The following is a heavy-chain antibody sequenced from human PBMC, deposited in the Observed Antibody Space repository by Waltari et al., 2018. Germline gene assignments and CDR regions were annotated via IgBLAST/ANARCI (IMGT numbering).Heavy chain of an antibody. CDR3: AIPLTVYPYGGMDV. D-gene: IGHD3-3*01. CDR1: GFTFSSYA. Sequence: EVQLLESGGGLVQPGGSLRLSCAASGFTFSSYAMSWVRQAPGKGLEWVSAISGSGGSTYYADSVKGRFTISRDNSKNTLYLQMNSLRSEDTAVYYCAIPLTVYPYGGMDVWGQGTTVTVSS. J-gene: IGHJ6*02. CDR2: ISGSGGST. V-gene: IGHV3-23*01.